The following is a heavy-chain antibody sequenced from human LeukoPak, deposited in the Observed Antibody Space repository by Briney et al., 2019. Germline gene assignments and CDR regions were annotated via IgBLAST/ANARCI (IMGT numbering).Heavy chain of an antibody. CDR1: GGSFSGYY. J-gene: IGHJ5*02. D-gene: IGHD3-10*01. CDR2: INHSGST. V-gene: IGHV4-34*01. Sequence: PSETLSLTCAVYGGSFSGYYWSWIRQPPGKGLEWLGEINHSGSTNYNPSLKSRVTISVDTSKNQFSLKLSSVTAADTAVYYCARGYGSGSFNWFDPWGQGTLVTVSS. CDR3: ARGYGSGSFNWFDP.